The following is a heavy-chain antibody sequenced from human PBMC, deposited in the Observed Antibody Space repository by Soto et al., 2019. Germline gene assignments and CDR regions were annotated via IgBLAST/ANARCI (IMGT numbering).Heavy chain of an antibody. V-gene: IGHV4-39*01. CDR2: IYYDGST. Sequence: PSETLSLTCSVSGGSITSTIDYWGWIRQSPGKGLEWIGNIYYDGSTFYNPPLKSRVAISVDTSKRQFSLRVSSVTAADTAVYYCARRGSASWRKWFDSWGHGTLVTVS. J-gene: IGHJ5*01. CDR1: GGSITSTIDY. CDR3: ARRGSASWRKWFDS. D-gene: IGHD2-2*01.